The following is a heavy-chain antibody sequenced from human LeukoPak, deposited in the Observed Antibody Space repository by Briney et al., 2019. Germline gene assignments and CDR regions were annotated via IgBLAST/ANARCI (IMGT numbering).Heavy chain of an antibody. Sequence: GGTLCLSCAASGFTFYDFGMSRLGPGPGKGLEWVFGINWNGGSTGYADSVKGRFPISRGNAKNSLYLQMNSLRAEDTALYYCARDKGGYCSGGSCYRYDHFDYWGQGTLVTVSS. V-gene: IGHV3-20*04. CDR2: INWNGGST. CDR3: ARDKGGYCSGGSCYRYDHFDY. D-gene: IGHD2-15*01. J-gene: IGHJ4*02. CDR1: GFTFYDFG.